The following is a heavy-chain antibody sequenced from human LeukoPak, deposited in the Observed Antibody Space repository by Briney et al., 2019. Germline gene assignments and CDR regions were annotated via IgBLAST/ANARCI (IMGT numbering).Heavy chain of an antibody. Sequence: GGSLRLSCAASGFTFRSSWMSWVRQAPGKGLEWVANIKQDGGEKYYVDSVKGQFTISRDNAKNSLYLQMNSLRAEDTAVYYCARVATLRGDFWSGYEYYYYMDVWGKGTTVTVSS. V-gene: IGHV3-7*01. J-gene: IGHJ6*03. CDR1: GFTFRSSW. D-gene: IGHD3-3*01. CDR2: IKQDGGEK. CDR3: ARVATLRGDFWSGYEYYYYMDV.